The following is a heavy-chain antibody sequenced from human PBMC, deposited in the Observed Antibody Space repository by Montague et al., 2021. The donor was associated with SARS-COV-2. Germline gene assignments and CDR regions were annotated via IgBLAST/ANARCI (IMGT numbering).Heavy chain of an antibody. CDR3: ARHPIGSFPRYGIDV. CDR1: GGSISSGGYY. J-gene: IGHJ6*02. CDR2: IYYSGST. V-gene: IGHV4-61*08. Sequence: SETLSLTCTVSGGSISSGGYYWSWIRQPPGKGLEWIGYIYYSGSTNYXXXLKSRVTISVDTSKNQFSLKLSSVTAADTAVYYCARHPIGSFPRYGIDVWGQGTTVTVSS. D-gene: IGHD2-15*01.